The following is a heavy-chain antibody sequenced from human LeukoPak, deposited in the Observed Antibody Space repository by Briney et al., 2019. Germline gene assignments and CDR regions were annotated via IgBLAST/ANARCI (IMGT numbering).Heavy chain of an antibody. J-gene: IGHJ5*02. V-gene: IGHV3-7*01. Sequence: GGSLRLSCAASGFTFSSYGMSWVRQAPGKGLEWVANIKQDGSEKYYVDSVKGRFTISRDNAKNSLYLQMNSLRAEDTAVYYCARDQEDIVVVPAAHLWFGELLSGDWIDPWGQGTLVTVSS. D-gene: IGHD2-2*01. CDR3: ARDQEDIVVVPAAHLWFGELLSGDWIDP. CDR2: IKQDGSEK. CDR1: GFTFSSYG.